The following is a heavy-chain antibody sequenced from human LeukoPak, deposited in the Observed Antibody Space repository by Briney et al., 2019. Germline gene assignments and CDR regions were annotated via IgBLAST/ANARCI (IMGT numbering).Heavy chain of an antibody. V-gene: IGHV3-11*06. D-gene: IGHD4-17*01. CDR3: ARVNGDYATADY. CDR2: ISSSSSYT. Sequence: RGSLRLSCAASGFTFSDYYMSWIRQAPGKGLEWVSYISSSSSYTNYADSVKGRFTISRDNAKNSLYLQMNSLRAEDTAVYYCARVNGDYATADYWGQGTLVTVSS. CDR1: GFTFSDYY. J-gene: IGHJ4*02.